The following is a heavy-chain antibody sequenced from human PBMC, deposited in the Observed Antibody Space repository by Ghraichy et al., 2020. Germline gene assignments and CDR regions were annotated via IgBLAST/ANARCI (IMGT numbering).Heavy chain of an antibody. CDR1: GLSLSTRGVG. Sequence: SGPTLVKPTQTLTLTCTFSGLSLSTRGVGMGWIRQPPGKALEWLALIYWNDDKRYSPSLKSSLTITKDTSKNQVVLTMTNMDPVNTATYYCALQREMSIPYDGFDIWGQGTMVTVSP. J-gene: IGHJ3*02. CDR3: ALQREMSIPYDGFDI. V-gene: IGHV2-5*01. CDR2: IYWNDDK. D-gene: IGHD5-24*01.